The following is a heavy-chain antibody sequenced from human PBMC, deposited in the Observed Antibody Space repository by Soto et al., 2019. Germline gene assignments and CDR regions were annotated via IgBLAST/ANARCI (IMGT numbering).Heavy chain of an antibody. Sequence: SETLSLTCTVSGGSISSYYWSWIRQPPGKGLEWIGYIYYSGSTNYNPSLKSRVTISVDTSKNQFSLKLSSVTAADTAVYYCAKGVGGVVIDYFDYWGQGTLVTVSS. CDR2: IYYSGST. CDR3: AKGVGGVVIDYFDY. D-gene: IGHD3-3*01. J-gene: IGHJ4*02. V-gene: IGHV4-59*01. CDR1: GGSISSYY.